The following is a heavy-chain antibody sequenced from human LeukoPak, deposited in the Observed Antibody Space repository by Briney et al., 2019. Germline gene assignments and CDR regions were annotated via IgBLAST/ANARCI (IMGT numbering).Heavy chain of an antibody. CDR2: ISRSSSYI. J-gene: IGHJ4*02. CDR1: GFTFSSYT. Sequence: GGSLRLSCAASGFTFSSYTMNWVRQAPGKGLEWVSSISRSSSYIYYADSVKGRFTISRDNSMNTLYLQMNSLRAEDTAVYYCAKDDRIQTRRYSYNYWGQGTLVTVSS. V-gene: IGHV3-21*04. D-gene: IGHD5-18*01. CDR3: AKDDRIQTRRYSYNY.